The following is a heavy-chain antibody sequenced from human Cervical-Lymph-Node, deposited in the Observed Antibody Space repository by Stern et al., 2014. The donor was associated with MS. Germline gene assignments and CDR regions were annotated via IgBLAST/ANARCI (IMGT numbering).Heavy chain of an antibody. V-gene: IGHV5-51*01. J-gene: IGHJ4*02. Sequence: EVQLEESGAEVKKPGDSLKISCRGSGYSFTTYWIAWVRQMPGKGLEWMGIIYPGDSDITYSPSFQGHVTISVDKSIRTAYLQWNSLKASDTAIYYCARSLGWQHYQFWSGYGGADYLDFWGQGTLVTVSS. CDR2: IYPGDSDI. CDR1: GYSFTTYW. D-gene: IGHD3-3*01. CDR3: ARSLGWQHYQFWSGYGGADYLDF.